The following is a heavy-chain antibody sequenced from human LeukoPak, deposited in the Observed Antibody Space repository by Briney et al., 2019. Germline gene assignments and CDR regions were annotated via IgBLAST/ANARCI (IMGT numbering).Heavy chain of an antibody. CDR1: GFTFSSYG. Sequence: PGGSLRLSCAASGFTFSSYGMSWVRQAPGKGLEWVSGISGSGGSTYYADSVKGRFTISRDNSKNTLYLQMNSLKTEDTAVYYCTTDPVGTMVRGVIIWNWGQGTLVTVSS. CDR2: ISGSGGST. D-gene: IGHD3-10*01. CDR3: TTDPVGTMVRGVIIWN. J-gene: IGHJ4*02. V-gene: IGHV3-23*01.